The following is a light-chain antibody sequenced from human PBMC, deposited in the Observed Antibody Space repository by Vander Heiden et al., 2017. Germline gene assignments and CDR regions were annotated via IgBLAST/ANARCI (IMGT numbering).Light chain of an antibody. CDR2: QDS. Sequence: SYELPPPPSVSVSPGPTASITCSGDKLGDKYACWYQQKPGQSPVLVIYQDSKRPSGSPERFSGSNSGNTATLTISGTQAMDEADYYCQAWDSSVVVFGGGTKLTVL. J-gene: IGLJ2*01. CDR3: QAWDSSVVV. V-gene: IGLV3-1*01. CDR1: KLGDKY.